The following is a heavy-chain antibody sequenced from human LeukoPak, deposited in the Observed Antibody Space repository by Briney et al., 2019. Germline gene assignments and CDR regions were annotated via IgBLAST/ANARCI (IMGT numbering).Heavy chain of an antibody. D-gene: IGHD3-10*01. CDR1: GFTFSSYA. CDR3: ARDGPMAAYYFDY. Sequence: GGSLRLSCAASGFTFSSYAMPWVRQAPGKGLEWVAVISYDGSNKYYADSVKGRFTISRDNSKNTLYLQMNSLRAEDTAVYYCARDGPMAAYYFDYWGQGTLVTVSS. CDR2: ISYDGSNK. V-gene: IGHV3-30*01. J-gene: IGHJ4*02.